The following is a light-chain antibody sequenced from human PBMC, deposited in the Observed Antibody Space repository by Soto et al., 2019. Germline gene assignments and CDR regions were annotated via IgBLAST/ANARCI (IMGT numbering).Light chain of an antibody. J-gene: IGLJ2*01. V-gene: IGLV1-40*01. CDR3: HSYDSSLSAVV. Sequence: SVPTQPPSVSGAPGQRVNISCTGGSSNIGAGYDVHWYQQLPGTAPKLLIYGNMNRPSGVPDRFSGSKSGTSASLAITGLQAEDEADYYCHSYDSSLSAVVFGGGTKVTVL. CDR1: SSNIGAGYD. CDR2: GNM.